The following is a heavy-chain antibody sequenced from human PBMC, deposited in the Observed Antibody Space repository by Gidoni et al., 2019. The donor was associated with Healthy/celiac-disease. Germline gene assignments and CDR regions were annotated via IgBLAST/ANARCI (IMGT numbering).Heavy chain of an antibody. CDR3: AKDLNDEGLG. CDR2: ISYDGSNK. V-gene: IGHV3-30*18. J-gene: IGHJ4*02. Sequence: QVQLVESGGGVVQPGRSLRLSCAAAGFTVSDYGMHWVRQAPGKGLEWVAVISYDGSNKYYADSVKGRFTISRDNSKNTLYLQMNSLRDEDTAVYYCAKDLNDEGLGWGQGTLVTVSS. D-gene: IGHD1-1*01. CDR1: GFTVSDYG.